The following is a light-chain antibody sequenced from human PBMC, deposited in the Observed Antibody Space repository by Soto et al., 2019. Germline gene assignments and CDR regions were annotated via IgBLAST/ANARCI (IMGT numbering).Light chain of an antibody. CDR3: QQYGSSRWT. J-gene: IGKJ1*01. CDR2: AAS. CDR1: QSVPSDF. V-gene: IGKV3-20*01. Sequence: ETVLTQSPGTLSLSPGDRATLSCRASQSVPSDFLAWYQQKPGQAPRLLIYAASSRATAIPDRFSGSGSGTDFTLTISGLDPEDFAVYYCQQYGSSRWTFGQGTKVEIK.